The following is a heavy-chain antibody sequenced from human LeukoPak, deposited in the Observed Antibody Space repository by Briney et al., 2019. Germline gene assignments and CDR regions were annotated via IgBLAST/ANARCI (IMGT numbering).Heavy chain of an antibody. CDR2: IYYSGST. J-gene: IGHJ6*03. CDR3: ARGDSSPGDMDV. CDR1: GGSISSYY. V-gene: IGHV4-59*08. D-gene: IGHD6-13*01. Sequence: PSETLSLTCTVSGGSISSYYWSWIRQPPGKGLEWIGYIYYSGSTYYNPSLKSRVTISVDTSKNQFSLKLSSVTAADTAVYYCARGDSSPGDMDVWGKGTTVTVSS.